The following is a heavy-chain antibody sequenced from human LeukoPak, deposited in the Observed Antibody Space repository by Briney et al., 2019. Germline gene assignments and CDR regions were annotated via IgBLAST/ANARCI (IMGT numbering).Heavy chain of an antibody. CDR2: ISGSGSNM. D-gene: IGHD4-17*01. Sequence: PGGSLRLSCAASGFTFSSYTMSWFRQAPGKGLEWVSAISGSGSNMYYTVSVKGRFTISRDNSKNTVYLQMNSLRGEDSAVYYCAKERQTGDYFTSDRWGQGTLVTVSS. CDR3: AKERQTGDYFTSDR. CDR1: GFTFSSYT. V-gene: IGHV3-23*01. J-gene: IGHJ5*02.